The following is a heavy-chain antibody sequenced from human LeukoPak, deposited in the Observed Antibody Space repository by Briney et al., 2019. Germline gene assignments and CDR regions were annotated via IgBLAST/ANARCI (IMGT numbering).Heavy chain of an antibody. D-gene: IGHD5-24*01. Sequence: GGSLRLSCAASGFTFSSYEMNWVRQAPGKGLEWVSYISSSGSTIYYADSVKGRFTISRDNAKNSLYLQMNSLRAEDTAVYYCAKARWGESRDGYNLYYWGQGTLVTVSS. CDR2: ISSSGSTI. CDR3: AKARWGESRDGYNLYY. J-gene: IGHJ4*02. V-gene: IGHV3-48*03. CDR1: GFTFSSYE.